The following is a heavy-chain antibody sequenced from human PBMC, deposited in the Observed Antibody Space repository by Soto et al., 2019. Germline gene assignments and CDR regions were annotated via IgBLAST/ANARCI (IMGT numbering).Heavy chain of an antibody. CDR1: GFSLSTGGVG. J-gene: IGHJ6*02. D-gene: IGHD2-21*02. Sequence: QITLKESGPTLVKPTQTLTLTCTFSGFSLSTGGVGVGWIRQPPGKALEWLALIYWDDDKRYSPSLKSRLTITKDTSKNQXXLXMXXMDPVDTATYYCAHSRCGGDCLQAYSSHYYYGVDVWGQGTTVTVSS. CDR2: IYWDDDK. CDR3: AHSRCGGDCLQAYSSHYYYGVDV. V-gene: IGHV2-5*02.